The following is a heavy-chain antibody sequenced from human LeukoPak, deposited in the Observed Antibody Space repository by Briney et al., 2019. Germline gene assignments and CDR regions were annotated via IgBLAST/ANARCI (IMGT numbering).Heavy chain of an antibody. Sequence: ASVTVSCKASGYTFTDYYMQWVRQAPGQGLEWMGWINPNMGGTNYAQKFQGRVTMTRDTSISTAYMELRRLRSDDTAMYYCARDSGSGNYYDSWGQGTLVTVSS. CDR1: GYTFTDYY. CDR2: INPNMGGT. V-gene: IGHV1-2*02. J-gene: IGHJ4*02. D-gene: IGHD3-10*01. CDR3: ARDSGSGNYYDS.